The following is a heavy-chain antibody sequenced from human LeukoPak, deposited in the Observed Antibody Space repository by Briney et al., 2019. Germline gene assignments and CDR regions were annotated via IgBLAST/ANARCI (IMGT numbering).Heavy chain of an antibody. CDR2: ISGSGGDT. CDR1: GFTFSSYA. Sequence: GGSLRLSCAASGFTFSSYAVSWVRQASGKGLEWVSSISGSGGDTFYADSVKGRFSISRDNSNNRLFLQMYSLRAEDTAMYYCARWFGEPPNFDYWGQGTLVTVSS. D-gene: IGHD3-10*01. CDR3: ARWFGEPPNFDY. J-gene: IGHJ4*02. V-gene: IGHV3-23*01.